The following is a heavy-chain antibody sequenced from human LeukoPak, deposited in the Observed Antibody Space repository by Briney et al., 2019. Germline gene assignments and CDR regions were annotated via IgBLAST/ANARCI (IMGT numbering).Heavy chain of an antibody. D-gene: IGHD1-20*01. CDR3: ERHYNWNDGDY. CDR1: GFTFSSYA. Sequence: PGGSLRLSCAASGFTFSSYAMHWVRQAPGKGLEWVAVISYDGSNKYYADSVKGRFTISRDNSKNTLYLQMNSLRAEDTAVYYCERHYNWNDGDYWGQGTLVTVSS. J-gene: IGHJ4*02. CDR2: ISYDGSNK. V-gene: IGHV3-30-3*01.